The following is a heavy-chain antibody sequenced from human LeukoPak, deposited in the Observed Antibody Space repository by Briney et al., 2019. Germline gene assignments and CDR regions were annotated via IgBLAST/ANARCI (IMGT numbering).Heavy chain of an antibody. V-gene: IGHV3-23*01. Sequence: GGSLRLSCAASGFTFSSYAMSWVRHAPGKGLEWVSALTDSGANTYYAGSVKGRFTISRDNSMNTLYLQMNGLGAEDTAVYYCAKGTLRSCSGSICYPFDYWGQGTLVTVSS. CDR3: AKGTLRSCSGSICYPFDY. CDR2: LTDSGANT. D-gene: IGHD2-15*01. CDR1: GFTFSSYA. J-gene: IGHJ4*02.